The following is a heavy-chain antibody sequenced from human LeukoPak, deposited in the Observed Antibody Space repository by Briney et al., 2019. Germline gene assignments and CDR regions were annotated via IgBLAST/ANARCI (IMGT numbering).Heavy chain of an antibody. Sequence: ASVKVSCKASGGTLSSYAISWVRQAPGQGLEWMGWINPNSGGTNYAQKFQGRVTMTRDTSISTAYMELSRLRSDDTAVYYCARDSIAVAGTTYDAFDIWGQGTMVTVSS. CDR1: GGTLSSYA. CDR2: INPNSGGT. J-gene: IGHJ3*02. D-gene: IGHD6-19*01. V-gene: IGHV1-2*02. CDR3: ARDSIAVAGTTYDAFDI.